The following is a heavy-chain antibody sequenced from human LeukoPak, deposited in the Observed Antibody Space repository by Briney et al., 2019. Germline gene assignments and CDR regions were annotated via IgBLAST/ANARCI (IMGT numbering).Heavy chain of an antibody. CDR2: FIPMSGTA. Sequence: GASVKVSCKASGGTFTNLAFNWVRQAPGQGLEWIGGFIPMSGTANYAQNFQGRITITADESSNTAYMGLSSLRSEDTALYYCASPHKYYDDWSGYSPLDDWGQGTLVTVSS. V-gene: IGHV1-69*01. CDR1: GGTFTNLA. J-gene: IGHJ4*02. D-gene: IGHD3-3*01. CDR3: ASPHKYYDDWSGYSPLDD.